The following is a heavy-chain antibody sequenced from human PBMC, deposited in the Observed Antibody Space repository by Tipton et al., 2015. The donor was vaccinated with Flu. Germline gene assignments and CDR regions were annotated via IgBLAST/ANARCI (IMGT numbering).Heavy chain of an antibody. CDR3: ARGGDGYNPIDY. J-gene: IGHJ4*02. V-gene: IGHV4-61*02. D-gene: IGHD5-24*01. CDR2: IYTSGST. CDR1: GGSISSGSYY. Sequence: TLSLTCTVSGGSISSGSYYWSWIRQPAGKGLEWIGRIYTSGSTNYNPPLKSRVTISVDTSKNQFSLKLSPVTATDTAVYYCARGGDGYNPIDYWGQGTLVTVSS.